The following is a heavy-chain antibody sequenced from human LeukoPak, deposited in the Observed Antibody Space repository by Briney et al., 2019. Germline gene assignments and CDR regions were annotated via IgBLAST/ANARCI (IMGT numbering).Heavy chain of an antibody. CDR1: GFTFSTYG. Sequence: GGSLRLSCAASGFTFSTYGMSWVRQAPGKGLEWVANIRQDGSEKYYVDSVKGRFTISRDNAKNSLYLQMNSLRAEDTAVYYCARGPTMKMDVWGKGTTVTVSS. CDR2: IRQDGSEK. J-gene: IGHJ6*04. D-gene: IGHD3-22*01. CDR3: ARGPTMKMDV. V-gene: IGHV3-7*01.